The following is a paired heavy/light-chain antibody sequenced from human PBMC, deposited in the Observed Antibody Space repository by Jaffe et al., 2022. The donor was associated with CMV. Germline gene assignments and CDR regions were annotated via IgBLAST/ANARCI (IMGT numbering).Light chain of an antibody. Sequence: EIVLTQSPATLSLSPGERATLSCRASQTVSKYLAWYQQRPGQAPRLLIYDASNRAPGIPARFSGSGSGTDFTLTISSLEPEDFAIYYCQQCSNWPPITFGQGTRLEIK. CDR3: QQCSNWPPIT. J-gene: IGKJ5*01. V-gene: IGKV3-11*01. CDR2: DAS. CDR1: QTVSKY.
Heavy chain of an antibody. CDR2: VSGSGGNT. V-gene: IGHV3-23*01. J-gene: IGHJ4*02. CDR3: AKDYTYGPTYPNFDD. D-gene: IGHD5-18*01. Sequence: EVQLLESGGGLVQPGGSLRLSCAVSGFTFSRNAMSWVRQAPGEGLEWVSTVSGSGGNTYYADSVKGRFTISRDNSRNTLYLQMNSLRADDTAIYYCAKDYTYGPTYPNFDDWGQGTLVTVSS. CDR1: GFTFSRNA.